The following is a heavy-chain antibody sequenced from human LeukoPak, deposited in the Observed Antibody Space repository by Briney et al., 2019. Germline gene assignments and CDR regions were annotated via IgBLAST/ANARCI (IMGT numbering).Heavy chain of an antibody. D-gene: IGHD5-18*01. CDR2: ISSSGSTT. CDR3: ARAMGYSYGRDFDY. V-gene: IGHV3-48*03. CDR1: GFTFSSYE. Sequence: GGSLRLSCAASGFTFSSYEMNWVRQAPGKGLEWVSYISSSGSTTYYAHSVKGRFTISRDNAKNSLYLQMNSLRAEDTAVYYCARAMGYSYGRDFDYWGQGTLVTVSS. J-gene: IGHJ4*02.